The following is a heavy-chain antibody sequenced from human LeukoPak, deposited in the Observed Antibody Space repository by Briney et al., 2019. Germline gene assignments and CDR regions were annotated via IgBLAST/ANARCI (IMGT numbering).Heavy chain of an antibody. V-gene: IGHV1-69*13. D-gene: IGHD2-15*01. CDR2: IIPIFGTA. CDR1: GGTFSSYA. J-gene: IGHJ3*02. Sequence: SVKVSCKASGGTFSSYAISWVRQAPGQGLEWMGGIIPIFGTANYAQKFQGRVTITADESTSTAYMELSSLRSEDTAVYYCARDITPGGRDAFDIWGQGTMVTVSS. CDR3: ARDITPGGRDAFDI.